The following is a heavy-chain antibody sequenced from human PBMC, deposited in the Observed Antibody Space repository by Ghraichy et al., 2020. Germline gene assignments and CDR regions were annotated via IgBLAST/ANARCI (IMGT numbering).Heavy chain of an antibody. D-gene: IGHD2-21*01. V-gene: IGHV3-48*02. Sequence: GGSLRLSCAASGFSFSTYSINWVRQAPGKGLEWISYISSVNSPTYYADSVKGRFTISRDNAKNLLYLQMNSLRDEDTAVYYCARDFAHNCGGDCATWYFDLWGRGTQVTVSS. CDR3: ARDFAHNCGGDCATWYFDL. CDR2: ISSVNSPT. J-gene: IGHJ2*01. CDR1: GFSFSTYS.